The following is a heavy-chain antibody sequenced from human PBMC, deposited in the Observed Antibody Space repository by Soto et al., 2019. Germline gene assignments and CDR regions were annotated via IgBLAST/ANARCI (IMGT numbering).Heavy chain of an antibody. Sequence: GGSLRLSCAASGFTFSSYEMNWVRQAPGKTLEWVSYISSAGDSSYYADSVKSRFAISRDNAKNSLYLQMNSLRVEDTAVYYCARVYCSTTTCHVQAFDSWGQGTLVTVSS. CDR3: ARVYCSTTTCHVQAFDS. CDR1: GFTFSSYE. CDR2: ISSAGDSS. V-gene: IGHV3-48*03. D-gene: IGHD2-2*01. J-gene: IGHJ4*02.